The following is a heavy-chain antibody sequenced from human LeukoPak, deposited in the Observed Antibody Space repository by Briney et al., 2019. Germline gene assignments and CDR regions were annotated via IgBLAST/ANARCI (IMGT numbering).Heavy chain of an antibody. J-gene: IGHJ4*02. D-gene: IGHD3-3*01. CDR3: ARVPLLRFLEWSPGVVDY. Sequence: SETLSLTCTVSGGSISSYYWCWIWKPPGKGLEWIGRIYTSGSTNYNPTLNSRVTMSVDTSKNQFSLKLSSVAAADTAVYYCARVPLLRFLEWSPGVVDYWGQGTLVTVSS. V-gene: IGHV4-4*07. CDR1: GGSISSYY. CDR2: IYTSGST.